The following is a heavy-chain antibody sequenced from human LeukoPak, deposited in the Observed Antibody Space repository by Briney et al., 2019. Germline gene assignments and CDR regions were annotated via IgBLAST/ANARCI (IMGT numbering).Heavy chain of an antibody. Sequence: SETLSLTCTVSGGSISSAGYYWSSIRQHPGKGLECIGYIYYTGSTFYNPSLESRVTISVDTSKNQFSLKLSSVTAADTAVYFCARLNSYFDYWGQGTLVTVSS. V-gene: IGHV4-31*03. CDR1: GGSISSAGYY. D-gene: IGHD1/OR15-1a*01. J-gene: IGHJ4*02. CDR2: IYYTGST. CDR3: ARLNSYFDY.